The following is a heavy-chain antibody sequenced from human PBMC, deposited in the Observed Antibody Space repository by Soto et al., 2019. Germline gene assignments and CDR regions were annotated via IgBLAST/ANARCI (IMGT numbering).Heavy chain of an antibody. J-gene: IGHJ4*02. CDR3: ARDLEFRDGNISHLDY. CDR1: GGTFSSHV. CDR2: IMPIIGTA. Sequence: QVQLVQSGAEVKKPGSSVKDTCKASGGTFSSHVFNWVRQAPGQGLEWMGGIMPIIGTANYAQKFQGRVTITADESTSTAYMELSSLRSVDTAVYYCARDLEFRDGNISHLDYWGQGTLVTVSS. V-gene: IGHV1-69*01. D-gene: IGHD3-10*01.